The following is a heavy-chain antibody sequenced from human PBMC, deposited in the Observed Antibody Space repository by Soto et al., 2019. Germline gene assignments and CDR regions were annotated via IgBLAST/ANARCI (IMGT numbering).Heavy chain of an antibody. J-gene: IGHJ6*02. Sequence: QVQLVQSGAEVKKPGASVKVSCKASGYTFTRSGISWVRQAPGQGLEWMGWISTYNGDTNYAQTFQGRVTMTTDTSTSTVHMELRSLRSDDTAVYYCARERVAPYYYYGMDVWGHGTSVTVSS. CDR3: ARERVAPYYYYGMDV. CDR2: ISTYNGDT. V-gene: IGHV1-18*01. CDR1: GYTFTRSG. D-gene: IGHD5-12*01.